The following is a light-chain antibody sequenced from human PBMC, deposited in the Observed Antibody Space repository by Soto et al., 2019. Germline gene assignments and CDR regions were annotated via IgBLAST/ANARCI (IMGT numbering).Light chain of an antibody. CDR2: DNS. V-gene: IGLV1-51*01. CDR1: SSNIGNNY. Sequence: QSVLTQPPSVSADPGQKVTISCSGSSSNIGNNYVSWYQQLPGTAPKLLIYDNSQRPSGIPDRFSGSKSGTSATLGITGLQTGDEADYYCGTWDSSLSAVVFGGGTKLTVL. CDR3: GTWDSSLSAVV. J-gene: IGLJ2*01.